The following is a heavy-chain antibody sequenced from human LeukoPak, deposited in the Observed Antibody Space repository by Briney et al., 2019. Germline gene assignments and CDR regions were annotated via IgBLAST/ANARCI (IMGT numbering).Heavy chain of an antibody. Sequence: SETLSLTCAVYGGSFSGYYWSWIRQPPGKGLEWIGEINHSGSTNYNPSLKSRVTISVDTSKNQFSLKLSSVTAADTAVYYCARGVEVGANGVAWSNFDYWGQGTLVTVSS. CDR1: GGSFSGYY. CDR2: INHSGST. J-gene: IGHJ4*02. CDR3: ARGVEVGANGVAWSNFDY. V-gene: IGHV4-34*01. D-gene: IGHD1-26*01.